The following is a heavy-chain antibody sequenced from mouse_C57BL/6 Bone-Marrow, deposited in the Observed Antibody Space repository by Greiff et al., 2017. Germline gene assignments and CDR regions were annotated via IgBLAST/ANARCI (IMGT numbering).Heavy chain of an antibody. J-gene: IGHJ3*01. CDR3: ARPPHYGNYPWVAY. V-gene: IGHV1-81*01. CDR2: IYPRSGNT. Sequence: QVQLQQSGAALARPGASVKLSCTASGYTFTRSGLSWVQQRTGQGLEWIGEIYPRSGNTSYNEKFQGKATLTADKSSSTAYMELRSLTAEDAAVYFCARPPHYGNYPWVAYWGQGTLVTVSA. D-gene: IGHD2-1*01. CDR1: GYTFTRSG.